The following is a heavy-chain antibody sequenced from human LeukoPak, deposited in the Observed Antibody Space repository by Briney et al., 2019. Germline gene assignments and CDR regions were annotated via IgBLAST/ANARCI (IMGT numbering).Heavy chain of an antibody. CDR2: IYYSGST. J-gene: IGHJ5*02. CDR1: GGSISSYY. D-gene: IGHD6-6*01. Sequence: PSETLSLTCTVSGGSISSYYWSWIRQPPGKGLEWIGYIYYSGSTNYNPSLKSRVTISVDTSKNQFSLKLSSVTAADTAVYYCARESSVSTNWFDPWGQGTLVTVSS. V-gene: IGHV4-59*12. CDR3: ARESSVSTNWFDP.